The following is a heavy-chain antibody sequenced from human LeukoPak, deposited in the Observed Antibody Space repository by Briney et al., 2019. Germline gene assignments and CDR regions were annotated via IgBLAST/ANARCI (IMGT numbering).Heavy chain of an antibody. Sequence: GASVTVSCKASGFTFSGYYIQWVRQAPGQGLEWVGIINPTDGSTKYARKFQGRFTMTGDTSTSTVYMELSSLTSEDTAVYYCARDSLQTVYNWNNEVRKNWFYPWGQGTLVTVSS. CDR1: GFTFSGYY. CDR2: INPTDGST. V-gene: IGHV1-46*01. D-gene: IGHD1/OR15-1a*01. J-gene: IGHJ5*02. CDR3: ARDSLQTVYNWNNEVRKNWFYP.